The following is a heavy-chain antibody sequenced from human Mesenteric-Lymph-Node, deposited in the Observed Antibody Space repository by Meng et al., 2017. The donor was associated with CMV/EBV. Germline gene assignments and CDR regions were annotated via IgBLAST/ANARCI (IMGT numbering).Heavy chain of an antibody. CDR3: AKGVTSGAPYRAFDL. CDR2: ISVTSAYI. CDR1: EFTFSDYC. D-gene: IGHD2-15*01. J-gene: IGHJ3*01. Sequence: GESLKISCAAFEFTFSDYCMNWVRQAPGKGLEWISHISVTSAYIDYADSVKGRFTISRDTSENTLYLQMNSLRVDDTALYYCAKGVTSGAPYRAFDLLGQGTKVTVSS. V-gene: IGHV3-21*04.